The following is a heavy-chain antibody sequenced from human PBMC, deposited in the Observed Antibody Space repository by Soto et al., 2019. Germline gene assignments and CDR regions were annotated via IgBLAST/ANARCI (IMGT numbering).Heavy chain of an antibody. D-gene: IGHD3-10*01. V-gene: IGHV4-34*01. CDR1: GGSFSDYY. J-gene: IGHJ5*02. Sequence: QVQLQQWGAGLLKPSETLSLTCAVYGGSFSDYYWSWIRQPPGKGMGWIGEINHSGSTNSNPSLKSRVTISVDTSKNQFSLKLSSLTAADTAVYYCARGKGGYGSWGWFDPWGQGTLVTVSS. CDR2: INHSGST. CDR3: ARGKGGYGSWGWFDP.